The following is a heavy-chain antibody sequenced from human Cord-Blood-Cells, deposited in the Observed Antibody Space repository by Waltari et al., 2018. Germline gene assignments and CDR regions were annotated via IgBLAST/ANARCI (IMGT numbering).Heavy chain of an antibody. J-gene: IGHJ4*02. Sequence: QVTLRESGPALVKPTQTLTLTCTFSGFSLSTSGMCVSWIRQPPGKALEWLALIDWDDDKYYSTALKTRLTISKDTSKNQVVLTMTNMDPVDTATYYCARIATGEKGLGGFDYWCQGTLVTVSS. CDR3: ARIATGEKGLGGFDY. CDR1: GFSLSTSGMC. V-gene: IGHV2-70*01. D-gene: IGHD7-27*01. CDR2: IDWDDDK.